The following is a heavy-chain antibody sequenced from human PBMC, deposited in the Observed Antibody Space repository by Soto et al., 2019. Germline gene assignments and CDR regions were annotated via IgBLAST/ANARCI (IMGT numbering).Heavy chain of an antibody. J-gene: IGHJ5*02. CDR3: AKTGDSSGYNRFDP. CDR1: GFTFSSYA. Sequence: GGSLRLSCAASGFTFSSYAMSWVRQAPGKGLEWVSTFSSVGGGTYYADSVKGRFTISRDNSKNTLYLQMNSLRAEDTALYHCAKTGDSSGYNRFDPWGRGTLVTVSS. V-gene: IGHV3-23*01. D-gene: IGHD3-22*01. CDR2: FSSVGGGT.